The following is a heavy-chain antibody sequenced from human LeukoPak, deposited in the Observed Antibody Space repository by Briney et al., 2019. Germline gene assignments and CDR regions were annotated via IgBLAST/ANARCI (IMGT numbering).Heavy chain of an antibody. J-gene: IGHJ4*02. CDR3: ASVYYDPPHYFDY. CDR1: GGFISSGGYY. V-gene: IGHV4-31*03. D-gene: IGHD3-3*01. CDR2: IYYSGST. Sequence: SETLSLTCTVSGGFISSGGYYWSWIRQHPGKGLEWIGYIYYSGSTYYNPSLKSRVTISVDTSKNQFSLKLSSVTAADTAVCYCASVYYDPPHYFDYGGQGTLVTVSS.